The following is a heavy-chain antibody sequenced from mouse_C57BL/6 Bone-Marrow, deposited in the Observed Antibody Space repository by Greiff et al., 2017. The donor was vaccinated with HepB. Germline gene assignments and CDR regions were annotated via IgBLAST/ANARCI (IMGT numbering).Heavy chain of an antibody. Sequence: VQLQQPGAELVKPGASVKLSCKASGYTFTSYWMQWVKQRPGQGLEWIGEIDPSDSYTNYNQKFKGKATLTVDTSSSTDYMQLSSLTSEDSAVYYCARPCYGSSYGYWGQGTTLTVSS. D-gene: IGHD1-1*01. CDR3: ARPCYGSSYGY. J-gene: IGHJ2*01. V-gene: IGHV1-50*01. CDR1: GYTFTSYW. CDR2: IDPSDSYT.